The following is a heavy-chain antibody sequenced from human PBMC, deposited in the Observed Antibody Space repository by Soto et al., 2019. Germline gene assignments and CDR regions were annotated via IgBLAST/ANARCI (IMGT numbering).Heavy chain of an antibody. CDR2: IDPSDSST. V-gene: IGHV5-10-1*01. Sequence: GESLKISCKGSGYTFTSYWITWVRQMPGKGLEWMGRIDPSDSSTNYSPSFQGHVTISTDKSISTAHLQWSSLKVSDTAMYYCAATGYTYGYHFDHWGQGTQVTVSS. CDR1: GYTFTSYW. CDR3: AATGYTYGYHFDH. D-gene: IGHD5-18*01. J-gene: IGHJ4*02.